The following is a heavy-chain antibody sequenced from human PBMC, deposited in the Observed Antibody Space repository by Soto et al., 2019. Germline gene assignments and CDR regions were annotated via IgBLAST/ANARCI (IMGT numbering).Heavy chain of an antibody. Sequence: GGSLRLSCAASGFTVSSNYMSWVRQAPGKGLEWVSVIYSGGSTYYADSVKGRFTISRDNSKNTLYLQMNSLRAEDTAVYYCGRHFFEWLYYYYGMDVWAQGTTVTVSS. V-gene: IGHV3-53*01. CDR3: GRHFFEWLYYYYGMDV. CDR1: GFTVSSNY. CDR2: IYSGGST. D-gene: IGHD3-3*01. J-gene: IGHJ6*02.